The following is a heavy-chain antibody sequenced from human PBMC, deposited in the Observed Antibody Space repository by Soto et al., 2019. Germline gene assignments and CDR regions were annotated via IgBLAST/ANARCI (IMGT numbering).Heavy chain of an antibody. CDR2: IKSKTDGGTT. D-gene: IGHD6-13*01. Sequence: VQLVESGGNLVKPGGSLRLSCAASGFTFNAAWMSWVRQAPGKGLEWVGRIKSKTDGGTTDFAAPVKGRFTISRDDSKNTVYLQMNSLKLEDTAVYYCTTGLAAAGTNYWGQGTLVTVSS. CDR1: GFTFNAAW. J-gene: IGHJ4*02. V-gene: IGHV3-15*01. CDR3: TTGLAAAGTNY.